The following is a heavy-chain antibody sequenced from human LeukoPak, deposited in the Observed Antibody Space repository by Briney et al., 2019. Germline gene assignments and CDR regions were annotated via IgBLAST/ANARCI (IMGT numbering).Heavy chain of an antibody. CDR1: GGSISSYY. D-gene: IGHD3-10*01. V-gene: IGHV4-59*01. J-gene: IGHJ5*02. CDR2: IYYSGST. Sequence: PSETLSLTCTVSGGSISSYYWSWIRQPPGKGLEWIGYIYYSGSTNYNPSLKSRVTISVDTSKNQFSLKLSSVTAADTAVYYCAREGSMVGSNWFDPWGQGTLVTVSS. CDR3: AREGSMVGSNWFDP.